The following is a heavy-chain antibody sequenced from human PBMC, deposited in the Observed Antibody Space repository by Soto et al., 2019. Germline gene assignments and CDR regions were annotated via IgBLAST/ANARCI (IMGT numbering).Heavy chain of an antibody. Sequence: GASVQVSCKASGGTFSSYAISWVRQAPGQGLEWMGGIIPIFGTANYAQKFQGRVTITADESTSTAYMELSSLRSEDTAVYYCARQYSSSSTFFDYWGQGTLVTVSS. J-gene: IGHJ4*02. V-gene: IGHV1-69*13. D-gene: IGHD6-6*01. CDR3: ARQYSSSSTFFDY. CDR2: IIPIFGTA. CDR1: GGTFSSYA.